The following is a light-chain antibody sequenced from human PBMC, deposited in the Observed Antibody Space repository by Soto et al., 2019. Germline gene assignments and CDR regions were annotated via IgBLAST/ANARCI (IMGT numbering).Light chain of an antibody. Sequence: EIVMTQSPATLSVSPGERATLSCRASQSVSTNLAWYQQQPGQAPRLLIYGASTTASGIPARFSASGSGTEFTLTISSLQSEDFAVYYCLHYNDWPRWTFGQGTKVDI. CDR1: QSVSTN. CDR2: GAS. CDR3: LHYNDWPRWT. J-gene: IGKJ1*01. V-gene: IGKV3-15*01.